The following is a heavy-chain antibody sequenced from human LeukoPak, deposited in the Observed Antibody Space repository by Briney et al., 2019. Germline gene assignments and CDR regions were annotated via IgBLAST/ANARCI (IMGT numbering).Heavy chain of an antibody. D-gene: IGHD5-12*01. CDR3: ARCGYSGYDTFDY. Sequence: GGSLRLSCAASGFTFSDYYMSWIRQAPGKGLEWDSYISSSGSTIYYADSVKGRFTISRDNAKNSLYLQMNSLRAEDTAVYYCARCGYSGYDTFDYWGQGTLVTVSS. CDR2: ISSSGSTI. V-gene: IGHV3-11*01. CDR1: GFTFSDYY. J-gene: IGHJ4*02.